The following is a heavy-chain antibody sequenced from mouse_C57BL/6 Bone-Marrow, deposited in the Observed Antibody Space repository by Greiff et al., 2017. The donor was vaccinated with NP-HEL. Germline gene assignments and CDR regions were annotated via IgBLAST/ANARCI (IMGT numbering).Heavy chain of an antibody. V-gene: IGHV1-53*01. Sequence: QVQLQQPGTELVKPGASVKLSCKASGYTFTSYWMHWVKQRPGQGLEWIGNINPSNGGTNYNEKFKSKATLTVDKSSSTAYMQLSSLASEDSAVYYGARLPNYYGSSYWYFDVWGTGTTVTVSS. CDR1: GYTFTSYW. J-gene: IGHJ1*03. CDR3: ARLPNYYGSSYWYFDV. CDR2: INPSNGGT. D-gene: IGHD1-1*01.